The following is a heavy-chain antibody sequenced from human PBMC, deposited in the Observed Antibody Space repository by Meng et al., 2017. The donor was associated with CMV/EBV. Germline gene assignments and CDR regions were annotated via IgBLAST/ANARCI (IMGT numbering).Heavy chain of an antibody. CDR2: INHSGST. V-gene: IGHV4-34*01. CDR3: ASARAARYRYYYYYGMDV. D-gene: IGHD6-6*01. J-gene: IGHJ6*02. Sequence: SQTRSLTGAVYGGSFSGYYWSWIRQPPGKGLEWIGEINHSGSTNYNPSLKSRVTISVDTSKNQFSLKLSSVTAADTAVYYCASARAARYRYYYYYGMDVWGQGTTVTVSS. CDR1: GGSFSGYY.